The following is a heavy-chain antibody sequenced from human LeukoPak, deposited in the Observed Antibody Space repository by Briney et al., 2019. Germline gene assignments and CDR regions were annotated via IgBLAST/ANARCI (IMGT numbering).Heavy chain of an antibody. Sequence: GGSLRLSCAASGFTFSDYYMSWIRQAPGKGLEWVSYISSSDTTISYADSVKGRFTISRDNAKKSLYLQMNSLRAEDTAVYYCAREILAPGKTHDYWGQGTLVTVSS. V-gene: IGHV3-11*01. CDR1: GFTFSDYY. CDR3: AREILAPGKTHDY. CDR2: ISSSDTTI. J-gene: IGHJ4*02.